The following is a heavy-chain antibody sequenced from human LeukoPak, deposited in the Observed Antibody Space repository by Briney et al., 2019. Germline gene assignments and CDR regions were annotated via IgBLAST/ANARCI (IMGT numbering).Heavy chain of an antibody. V-gene: IGHV1-8*01. CDR3: ARTMIVLVNYYEDAFDI. CDR2: MNPNSGNT. D-gene: IGHD3-22*01. Sequence: ASVKVSCKASGYTFTSYDINWVRQATGQGLEWMGWMNPNSGNTGYAQKFKGRVTMTRSTSISTAYMELSSLRSEDTAVYYCARTMIVLVNYYEDAFDIWGQGTMVTVSS. CDR1: GYTFTSYD. J-gene: IGHJ3*02.